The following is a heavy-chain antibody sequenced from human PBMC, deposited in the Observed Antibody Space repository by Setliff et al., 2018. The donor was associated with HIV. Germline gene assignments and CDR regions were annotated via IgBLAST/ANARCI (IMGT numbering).Heavy chain of an antibody. CDR2: IYSDGST. V-gene: IGHV3-23*05. CDR3: VRALTGAGTFDV. CDR1: GFTFGDFA. D-gene: IGHD7-27*01. Sequence: GGSLRLSCVVSGFTFGDFAMYWVRQAPGKGLEWVSTIYSDGSTYHADSVKGRFTLSRDTSKNTVYLQMNSLRVEDTAVYYCVRALTGAGTFDVWGQGTMVTVSS. J-gene: IGHJ3*01.